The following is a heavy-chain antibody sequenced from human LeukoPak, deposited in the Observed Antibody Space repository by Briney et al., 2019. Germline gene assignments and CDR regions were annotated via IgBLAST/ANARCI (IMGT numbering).Heavy chain of an antibody. CDR3: ARDQSSSWSHYYYMDV. D-gene: IGHD6-13*01. CDR1: GYTFTSYA. Sequence: RASVKVSCKASGYTFTSYAMNWVRQAPGQGLEWMGWININTGNPTYAQGFTGRFVFSLDTPVSTAYLQISSLKAEDTAVYYCARDQSSSWSHYYYMDVWGKGTTVTVSS. V-gene: IGHV7-4-1*02. J-gene: IGHJ6*03. CDR2: ININTGNP.